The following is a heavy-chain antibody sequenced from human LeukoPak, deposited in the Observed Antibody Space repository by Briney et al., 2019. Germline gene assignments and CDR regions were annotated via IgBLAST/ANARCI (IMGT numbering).Heavy chain of an antibody. CDR2: IIPIFGTA. J-gene: IGHJ6*03. V-gene: IGHV1-69*13. D-gene: IGHD3-16*01. CDR1: GGTFSSYA. CDR3: ARGFRGYAKIGSYYYYYMDV. Sequence: GASVKVSCKASGGTFSSYAISWVRQAPGQGLEWMGGIIPIFGTANYAQKFQGRVTITADESTSTAYMELSSLRSEDTAVYYCARGFRGYAKIGSYYYYYMDVWGKGTTVTVSS.